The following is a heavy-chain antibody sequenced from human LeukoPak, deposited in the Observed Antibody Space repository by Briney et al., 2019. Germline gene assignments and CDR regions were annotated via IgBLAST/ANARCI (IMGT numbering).Heavy chain of an antibody. Sequence: GESLKISCKGSGYSFNTYWIGWVRQMPGKGLEWMGIIYPGDSDTRYSPSFQGQVTISADKSISTAYLQWSSLKASDTAMYYCARPVSSSAFDIWGQGTMVTVSS. V-gene: IGHV5-51*01. CDR2: IYPGDSDT. CDR3: ARPVSSSAFDI. D-gene: IGHD3-16*01. J-gene: IGHJ3*02. CDR1: GYSFNTYW.